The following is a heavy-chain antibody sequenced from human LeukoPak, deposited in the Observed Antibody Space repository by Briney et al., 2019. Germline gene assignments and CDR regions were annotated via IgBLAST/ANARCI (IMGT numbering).Heavy chain of an antibody. D-gene: IGHD2-21*02. CDR2: IYPGDSDT. CDR1: GYSFTSYW. Sequence: KPGESLKISCKGSGYSFTSYWIGWVRQMLGKGLEWMGIIYPGDSDTRYSPSFQGQVAISADKSISTAYLQWSSLKASDTAMYYCARHIADCGGDCPFDSWGQGTLVTVSS. V-gene: IGHV5-51*01. CDR3: ARHIADCGGDCPFDS. J-gene: IGHJ4*02.